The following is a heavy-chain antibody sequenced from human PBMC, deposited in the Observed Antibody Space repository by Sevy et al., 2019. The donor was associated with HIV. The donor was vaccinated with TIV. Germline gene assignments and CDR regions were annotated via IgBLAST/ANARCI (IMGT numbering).Heavy chain of an antibody. V-gene: IGHV4-59*01. CDR3: ARLEGSGSYSSYYYYMDV. J-gene: IGHJ6*03. Sequence: SETLSLTCTVSGGSISSYYWSWIRQPPGKGLEWIGYIYYSGSTNYNPPLKIRVTISVDTSKNQFSLKLSSVTAADTAVYYCARLEGSGSYSSYYYYMDVWGKGTTVTVSS. CDR1: GGSISSYY. D-gene: IGHD3-10*01. CDR2: IYYSGST.